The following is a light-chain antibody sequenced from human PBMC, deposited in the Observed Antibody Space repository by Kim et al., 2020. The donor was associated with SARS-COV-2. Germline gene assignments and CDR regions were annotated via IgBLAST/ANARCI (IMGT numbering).Light chain of an antibody. J-gene: IGLJ2*01. CDR2: SDT. CDR3: AAWDDSLNPHVV. CDR1: NSTIVGNP. Sequence: MLTISYSGSNSTIVGNPLIWYHQPPRTAPNLLLYSDTKRPPGVPARFSGSKSGTSASLAISGLQSEDEADYCCAAWDDSLNPHVVFGGGTQLTVL. V-gene: IGLV1-44*01.